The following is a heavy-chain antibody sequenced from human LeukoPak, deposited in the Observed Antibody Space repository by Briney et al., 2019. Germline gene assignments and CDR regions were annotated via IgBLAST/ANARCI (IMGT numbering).Heavy chain of an antibody. Sequence: GGSLRLSCAASGFTFSSYSMNWVRQAPGKGLEWVSSISSSSSYIYYADSVKGRFTISRDNAKNSLYLQMNSLRAEDTAVYYCARDTDDYSNHAADYWGQGTLVTVSS. CDR1: GFTFSSYS. CDR2: ISSSSSYI. J-gene: IGHJ4*02. V-gene: IGHV3-21*01. D-gene: IGHD4-11*01. CDR3: ARDTDDYSNHAADY.